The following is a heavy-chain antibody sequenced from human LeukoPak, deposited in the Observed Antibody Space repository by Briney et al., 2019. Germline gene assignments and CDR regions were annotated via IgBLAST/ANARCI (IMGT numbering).Heavy chain of an antibody. CDR1: GGSISSYS. V-gene: IGHV4-59*01. Sequence: PSETLSLTCTVSGGSISSYSWSWIRQTPGKGLEWIGYIYDSGGTNYNPSLKSRVTISVDMSKNQFSLRLTSVTAADTAVYYCARDLRGLNYFDYWGQGTLVTVSS. CDR2: IYDSGGT. J-gene: IGHJ4*02. CDR3: ARDLRGLNYFDY.